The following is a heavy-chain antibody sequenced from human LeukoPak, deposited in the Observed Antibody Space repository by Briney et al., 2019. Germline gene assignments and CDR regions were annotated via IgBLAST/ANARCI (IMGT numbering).Heavy chain of an antibody. J-gene: IGHJ2*01. CDR3: ARSHSGPSGWYVLWYFDL. D-gene: IGHD6-19*01. CDR1: GGSVSSYY. V-gene: IGHV4-4*09. CDR2: IYNSENT. Sequence: PSETLSLTCTVSGGSVSSYYWSWIRQPPGKGLEWIGYIYNSENTKYNSSLESRVTMSVDASKNQLFLKLSFVTAADTAVYYCARSHSGPSGWYVLWYFDLWGRGTLVTVSS.